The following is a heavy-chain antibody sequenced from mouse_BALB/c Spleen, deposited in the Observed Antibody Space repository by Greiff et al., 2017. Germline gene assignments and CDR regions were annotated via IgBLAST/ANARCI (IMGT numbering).Heavy chain of an antibody. CDR2: ISTYYGDA. CDR1: GYTFTDYA. D-gene: IGHD2-2*01. V-gene: IGHV1S137*01. CDR3: ARGLQSYWYFDV. Sequence: QVQLQQSGAELVRPGVSVKISCKGSGYTFTDYAMHWVKQSHAKSLEWIGVISTYYGDASYNQKFKGKATMTVDKSSSTAYMELARLTSEDSAIYYCARGLQSYWYFDVWGAGTTVTVSS. J-gene: IGHJ1*01.